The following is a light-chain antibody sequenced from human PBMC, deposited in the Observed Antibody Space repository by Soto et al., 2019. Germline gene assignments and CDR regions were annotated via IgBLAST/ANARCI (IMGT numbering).Light chain of an antibody. CDR1: SGSVSTSYY. Sequence: QAVVTQEPSFSVSPGGTVTLTCGLSSGSVSTSYYPSWYQQTPGQAPRTLIYSTNTRSSGVPDRFSGSILGNEAALTITGAQADDESDYYCVLFMSSGISVFGGGTKLTVL. CDR3: VLFMSSGISV. V-gene: IGLV8-61*01. CDR2: STN. J-gene: IGLJ2*01.